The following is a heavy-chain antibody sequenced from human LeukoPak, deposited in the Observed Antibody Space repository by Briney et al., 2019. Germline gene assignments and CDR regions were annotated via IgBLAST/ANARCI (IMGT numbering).Heavy chain of an antibody. J-gene: IGHJ4*02. V-gene: IGHV1-8*03. Sequence: GASVKVSCKASGYTFTSYDINWVRQATGQGLEWMGWMNPNSGNTGYAQKFQGRVTITRNTSISTAYMELSSLRSKDTAVYYCARAYYDFWSGYYTRSFDYWGQGTLVTVSS. CDR3: ARAYYDFWSGYYTRSFDY. D-gene: IGHD3-3*01. CDR2: MNPNSGNT. CDR1: GYTFTSYD.